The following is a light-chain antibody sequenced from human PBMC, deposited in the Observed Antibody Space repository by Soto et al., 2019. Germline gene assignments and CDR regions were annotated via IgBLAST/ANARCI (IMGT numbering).Light chain of an antibody. CDR3: QQYENFPIT. CDR2: DAS. V-gene: IGKV1-33*01. CDR1: HDIRKY. J-gene: IGKJ5*01. Sequence: EIQMTQSPSSLSASVGDRVTITCQASHDIRKYLNWYQQKPGKAPRLLIYDASNMEKGVPSRFTGSGSGTDFILTISSLQPEDIATYYCQQYENFPITFGQGTRLETK.